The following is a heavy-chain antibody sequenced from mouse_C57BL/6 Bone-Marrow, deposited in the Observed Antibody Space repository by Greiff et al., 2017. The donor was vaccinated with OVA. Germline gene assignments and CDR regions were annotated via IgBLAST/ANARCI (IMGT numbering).Heavy chain of an antibody. CDR1: GYTFTSYW. CDR3: ARRGIYDGYYVFAY. Sequence: QVQLQQSGAELVMPGASVKLSCKASGYTFTSYWMHWVKQRPGQGLEWIGEIDPSDSYTNYNQKFKGNSTLTVDKSSSTAYMQLSSLTSEDSAVYYCARRGIYDGYYVFAYWGQGTLVTVSA. CDR2: IDPSDSYT. V-gene: IGHV1-69*01. J-gene: IGHJ3*01. D-gene: IGHD2-3*01.